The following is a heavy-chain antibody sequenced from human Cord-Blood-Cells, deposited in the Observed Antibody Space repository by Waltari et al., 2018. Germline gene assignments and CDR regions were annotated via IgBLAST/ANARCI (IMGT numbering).Heavy chain of an antibody. J-gene: IGHJ5*02. D-gene: IGHD2-2*01. Sequence: QVQLQESGPGLVKPSETLSLTCTVSGGSIRSYYWSGIRQPPGKGLEWIGYIYYSGSTNYNPSLKSRVTISVDTSKNQFSLKLSSVTAADTAVYYCARLVGCSSTSCYFWFDPWGQGTLVTVSS. CDR3: ARLVGCSSTSCYFWFDP. V-gene: IGHV4-59*01. CDR1: GGSIRSYY. CDR2: IYYSGST.